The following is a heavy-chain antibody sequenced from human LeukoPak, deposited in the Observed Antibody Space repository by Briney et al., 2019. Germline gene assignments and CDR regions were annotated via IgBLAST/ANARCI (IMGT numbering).Heavy chain of an antibody. J-gene: IGHJ4*02. V-gene: IGHV3-21*01. CDR2: ISSSSSYI. Sequence: KPGGSLRLSCAASGFTFSSYSMNWVRQAPGKGLEWVSSISSSSSYIYYADSVKGRFTISRDNAKNSLYLQMNSLRAEDTAAYYCARDLVVVTAFDYWGQGTLVTVSS. D-gene: IGHD2-21*02. CDR3: ARDLVVVTAFDY. CDR1: GFTFSSYS.